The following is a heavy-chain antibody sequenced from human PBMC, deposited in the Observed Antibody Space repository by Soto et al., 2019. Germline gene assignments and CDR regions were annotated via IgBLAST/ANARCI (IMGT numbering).Heavy chain of an antibody. CDR3: AKNSMGDFYGMDV. Sequence: GGSLRLSCAASGFTFSSFVMHWVRQAPGKGLEWVAVISDEGSNEYYGDSVKGRFTISRDNSKNTLYVQMNNLRAEDTAVYYCAKNSMGDFYGMDVWGQGTTVTVSS. CDR2: ISDEGSNE. J-gene: IGHJ6*02. CDR1: GFTFSSFV. D-gene: IGHD1-26*01. V-gene: IGHV3-30*18.